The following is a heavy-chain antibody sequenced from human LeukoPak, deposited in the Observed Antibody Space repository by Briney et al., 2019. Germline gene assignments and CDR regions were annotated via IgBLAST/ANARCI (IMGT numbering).Heavy chain of an antibody. CDR2: IKQDGSEK. Sequence: GGSLRLSCAASGFTCSGYRMNWVRRAPGKGLEWVAYIKQDGSEKYYVDSVKGRFTISRDNAKNSLYLQMNSLGAEDTAVYYCASGRPFDYWGQGTLVTVSS. J-gene: IGHJ4*02. D-gene: IGHD1-26*01. CDR1: GFTCSGYR. V-gene: IGHV3-7*01. CDR3: ASGRPFDY.